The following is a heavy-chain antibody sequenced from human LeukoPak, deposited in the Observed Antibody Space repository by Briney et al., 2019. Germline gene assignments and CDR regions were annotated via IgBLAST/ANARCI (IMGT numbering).Heavy chain of an antibody. J-gene: IGHJ6*03. V-gene: IGHV1-69*06. Sequence: GASVKVSCKASGYTFTSYYMHWVRQAPGQGLEWMGGIIPIFGTANYAQKFQGRVTITADKSTSTAYMELSSLRSEDTAVYYCARIYYYGSGSYSPRGYYYYMDVWGKGTTVTVSS. D-gene: IGHD3-10*01. CDR2: IIPIFGTA. CDR1: GYTFTSYY. CDR3: ARIYYYGSGSYSPRGYYYYMDV.